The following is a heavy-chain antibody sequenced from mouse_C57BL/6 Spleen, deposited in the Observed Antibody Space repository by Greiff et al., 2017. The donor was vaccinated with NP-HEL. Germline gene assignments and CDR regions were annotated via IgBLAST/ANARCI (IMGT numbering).Heavy chain of an antibody. CDR1: GYTFTSYW. CDR3: ARAGGQESAMDY. Sequence: VQLQQPGAELVKPGASVKMSCKASGYTFTSYWITWVKQRPGQGLEWIGDIYPGSGSTNYNEKFKSKATLTVDTSSSTAYMQLSSLTSEDSAVYYCARAGGQESAMDYWGQGTSVTVSS. J-gene: IGHJ4*01. V-gene: IGHV1-55*01. D-gene: IGHD3-3*01. CDR2: IYPGSGST.